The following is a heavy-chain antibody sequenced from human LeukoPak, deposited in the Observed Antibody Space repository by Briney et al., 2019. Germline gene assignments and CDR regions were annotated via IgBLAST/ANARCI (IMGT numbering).Heavy chain of an antibody. Sequence: GVSLRLSCAASGFTFSSYWMNWARQAPGKGLEWVASINHNGNVNYYVDSVKGRFTISRDNAKNSLYLQMSNLRAEDTAVYFCARGGGLDVWGQGATVTVTS. CDR3: ARGGGLDV. V-gene: IGHV3-7*03. CDR2: INHNGNVN. CDR1: GFTFSSYW. J-gene: IGHJ6*02. D-gene: IGHD3-16*01.